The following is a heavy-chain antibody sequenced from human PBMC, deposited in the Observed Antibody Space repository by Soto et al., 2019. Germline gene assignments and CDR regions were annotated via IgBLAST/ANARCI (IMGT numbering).Heavy chain of an antibody. CDR2: IKQDGNEK. V-gene: IGHV3-7*03. J-gene: IGHJ5*02. Sequence: GGSLRLSCAASGFIFSGYWMSWVRQAPGKGLEWVANIKQDGNEKYSVDSMKGRFTISRDNAKNSLYLQMNSLRAEDTAVYYCAREWYYGSGSYPAVGWFDPWGQGTLVTVSS. CDR1: GFIFSGYW. CDR3: AREWYYGSGSYPAVGWFDP. D-gene: IGHD3-10*01.